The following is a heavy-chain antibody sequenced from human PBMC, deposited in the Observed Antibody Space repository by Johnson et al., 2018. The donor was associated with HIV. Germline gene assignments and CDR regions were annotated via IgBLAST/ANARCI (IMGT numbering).Heavy chain of an antibody. CDR3: ARDGTETGPDDAFDI. J-gene: IGHJ3*02. V-gene: IGHV3-66*01. Sequence: MMLVESGGGLVQPGGSLRLSCAASGFSISSNYMSWIRQAPGKGLEWVSVIYRAGSTYYADSVKDRLTISRDISTNTIYLQMNSLRAEDTAMYYCARDGTETGPDDAFDIWGQGTMVTVSS. CDR2: IYRAGST. CDR1: GFSISSNY. D-gene: IGHD1-1*01.